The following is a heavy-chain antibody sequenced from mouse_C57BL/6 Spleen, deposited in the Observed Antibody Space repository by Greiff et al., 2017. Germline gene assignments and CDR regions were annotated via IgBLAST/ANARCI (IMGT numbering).Heavy chain of an antibody. J-gene: IGHJ1*03. CDR1: GYTFTSYW. V-gene: IGHV1-7*01. CDR2: INPSSGST. Sequence: QVQLQQSGAELAKPGASVKLSCKASGYTFTSYWMHWVKQRPGQGLEWIGYINPSSGSTKYNQKFQDQATLTADKSSSTAYMQLSSLTYEDSAVYYCAREGGTGGYFDVWGTGTTVTVSS. CDR3: AREGGTGGYFDV.